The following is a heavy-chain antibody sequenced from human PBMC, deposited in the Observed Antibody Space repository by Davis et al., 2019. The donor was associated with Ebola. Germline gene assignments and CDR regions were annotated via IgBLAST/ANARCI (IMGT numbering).Heavy chain of an antibody. J-gene: IGHJ5*01. CDR2: ISAYNGNT. CDR1: SYTFTSYG. V-gene: IGHV1-18*01. CDR3: AREAGATTRIYDS. D-gene: IGHD1-26*01. Sequence: ASVKVSCKASSYTFTSYGISRVRQAPGQGLDWMGWISAYNGNTNYAQKLQGRVTMTTDTSRSTAYMELRSLRSDDTAVYYCAREAGATTRIYDSWGQGTLVTVSS.